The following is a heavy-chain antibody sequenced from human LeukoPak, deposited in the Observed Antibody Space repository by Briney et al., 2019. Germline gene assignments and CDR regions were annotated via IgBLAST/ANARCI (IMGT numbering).Heavy chain of an antibody. CDR1: GGSFSGYY. CDR3: ARSSGWYSLMSY. D-gene: IGHD6-19*01. Sequence: ASETLSLTCGVYGGSFSGYYWSWIRQPPGKGLEWIGEINDSGRSNYKSSLKSRVTISEDTSKNQFSLKLSSVTAADTAVYYCARSSGWYSLMSYWGQGTLVTVSS. CDR2: INDSGRS. J-gene: IGHJ4*02. V-gene: IGHV4-34*01.